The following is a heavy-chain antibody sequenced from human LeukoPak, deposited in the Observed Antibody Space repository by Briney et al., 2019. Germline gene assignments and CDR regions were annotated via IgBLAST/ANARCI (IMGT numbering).Heavy chain of an antibody. CDR3: ASVPRDSSGWYGDWYYYYGMDV. CDR2: MNPNSGNT. J-gene: IGHJ6*02. V-gene: IGHV1-8*01. Sequence: ASVKVSRKASGYTFTSYVINWVRQATGQGLEWMGWMNPNSGNTGYVQKFQGRVTMTRNTSISTAYMELSSLRSEDTAVYYCASVPRDSSGWYGDWYYYYGMDVWGQGTTVTVSS. CDR1: GYTFTSYV. D-gene: IGHD6-19*01.